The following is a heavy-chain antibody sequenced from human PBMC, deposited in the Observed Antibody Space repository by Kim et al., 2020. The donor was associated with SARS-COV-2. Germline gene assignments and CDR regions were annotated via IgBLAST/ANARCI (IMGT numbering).Heavy chain of an antibody. CDR3: ARGITIFGVVIKVLAY. J-gene: IGHJ4*02. CDR1: GYTFTSYD. D-gene: IGHD3-3*01. V-gene: IGHV1-8*01. Sequence: ASVKVSCKASGYTFTSYDINWVRQATGQGLEWMGWMNPNSGNTGYAQKFQGRVTMTRNTSISTAYMELSSLRSEDTAVYYCARGITIFGVVIKVLAYWGQGTLVTVSS. CDR2: MNPNSGNT.